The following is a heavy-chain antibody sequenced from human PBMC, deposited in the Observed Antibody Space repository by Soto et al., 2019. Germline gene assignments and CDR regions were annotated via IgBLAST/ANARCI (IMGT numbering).Heavy chain of an antibody. CDR2: INHSGSG. CDR3: ARVVRGWHPHFDS. Sequence: LTCANYGGPFNGYYWSWIRQPPGKGLEWIGEINHSGSGNYNPSLKSRVTISLDTSKNQFSLKLDSVTAADTAVYYCARVVRGWHPHFDSWGQGTLVTVSS. CDR1: GGPFNGYY. D-gene: IGHD2-21*01. J-gene: IGHJ4*02. V-gene: IGHV4-34*01.